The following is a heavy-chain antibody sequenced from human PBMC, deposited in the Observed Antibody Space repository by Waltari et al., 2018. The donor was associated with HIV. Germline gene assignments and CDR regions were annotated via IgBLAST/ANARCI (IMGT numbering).Heavy chain of an antibody. CDR3: SRDTFGEYDY. Sequence: VQLVQSGRGLIKHGGSLRLPCAASGFSVRSYWMHWVRQTPGKGLVGVSRINSDGSRIDYADSVRCRFTISRDSAKNTLSLQMISLTEEDTAVYYCSRDTFGEYDYWGQGTLVTVSS. D-gene: IGHD3-10*01. V-gene: IGHV3-74*01. CDR2: INSDGSRI. J-gene: IGHJ4*02. CDR1: GFSVRSYW.